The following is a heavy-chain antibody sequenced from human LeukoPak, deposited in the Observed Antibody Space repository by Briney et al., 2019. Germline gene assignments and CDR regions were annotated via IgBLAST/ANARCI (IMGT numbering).Heavy chain of an antibody. J-gene: IGHJ6*02. D-gene: IGHD4-17*01. CDR2: IYYSGST. Sequence: SETLSLTCTVSGGSISSYYWSWIRQPPGKGLERIGYIYYSGSTNYNPSLKSRVTISVDTSKNQFSLKLSSVTAADTAVYYCAKYGDYGYYYGMDVWGQGTTVTVSS. CDR3: AKYGDYGYYYGMDV. CDR1: GGSISSYY. V-gene: IGHV4-59*08.